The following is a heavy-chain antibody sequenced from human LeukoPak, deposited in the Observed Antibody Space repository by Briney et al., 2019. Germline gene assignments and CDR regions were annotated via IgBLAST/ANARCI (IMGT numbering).Heavy chain of an antibody. J-gene: IGHJ4*02. CDR3: ARGANTYYYDSSGYYRMYYFDY. V-gene: IGHV3-7*01. Sequence: GGTLRLTCAASGFTFSSYWMSWVRQAPGKGLEWVANIKQDGSEKYYVDSVKGRFTISRDNAKNSLYLQMNSLRAEDTAVYYCARGANTYYYDSSGYYRMYYFDYWGQGTLVTVSS. CDR2: IKQDGSEK. CDR1: GFTFSSYW. D-gene: IGHD3-22*01.